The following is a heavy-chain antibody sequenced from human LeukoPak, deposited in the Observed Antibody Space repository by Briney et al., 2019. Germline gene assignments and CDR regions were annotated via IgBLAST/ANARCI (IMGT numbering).Heavy chain of an antibody. D-gene: IGHD3-9*01. Sequence: GGSLTLSCSASGFIFSTYTMNSVRQAPGKGLEWVSSISSSSSYIYYADSVKGRFTISRDNAKNSLYLQMNSLRAEDTAVYYCARALLTGYYYYYGMDVWGQGTTVTVSS. CDR1: GFIFSTYT. CDR2: ISSSSSYI. J-gene: IGHJ6*02. CDR3: ARALLTGYYYYYGMDV. V-gene: IGHV3-21*01.